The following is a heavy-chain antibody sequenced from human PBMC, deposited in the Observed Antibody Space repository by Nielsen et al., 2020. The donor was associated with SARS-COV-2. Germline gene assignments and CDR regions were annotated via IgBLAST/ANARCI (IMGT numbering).Heavy chain of an antibody. CDR3: AKSFEGELLWFGELYYYGMDV. V-gene: IGHV3-64D*06. CDR2: ISSNGGST. Sequence: GESLKISCSASGFTFSSYAMHWVRQAPGKGLEYVSAISSNGGSTYYADSVKGRFTISRDNSKNTLYLQMNSLRAEDTAVYYCAKSFEGELLWFGELYYYGMDVWGQGTTVTVSS. CDR1: GFTFSSYA. D-gene: IGHD3-10*01. J-gene: IGHJ6*02.